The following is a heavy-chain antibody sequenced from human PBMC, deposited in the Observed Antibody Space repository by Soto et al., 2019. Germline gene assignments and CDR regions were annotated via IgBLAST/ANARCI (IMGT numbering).Heavy chain of an antibody. V-gene: IGHV3-53*01. Sequence: LRLSFAASGFTVSSNYMSWVRQAPGKGLEWVSVIYSGGSTYYADSVKGRFTISRDNSKNTLYLQMNSLRAEDTAVYYCARESAYSSSSYWGQGTLVTVSS. CDR2: IYSGGST. D-gene: IGHD6-6*01. CDR1: GFTVSSNY. J-gene: IGHJ4*02. CDR3: ARESAYSSSSY.